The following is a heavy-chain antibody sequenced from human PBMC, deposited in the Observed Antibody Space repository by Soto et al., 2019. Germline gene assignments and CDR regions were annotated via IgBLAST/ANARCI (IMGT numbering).Heavy chain of an antibody. D-gene: IGHD1-26*01. J-gene: IGHJ5*02. CDR3: ARSSGGNFGIIIEGTNWFAP. CDR1: GYTFNNYD. CDR2: INPHGGST. V-gene: IGHV1-46*02. Sequence: GASVKVSCKASGYTFNNYDIHWVRQAPGQGLEWMGVINPHGGSTAYAQKFKGRVTLTRDTSASTVYMEVSSLTSEDTAMYYCARSSGGNFGIIIEGTNWFAPWGQGTLVTVSS.